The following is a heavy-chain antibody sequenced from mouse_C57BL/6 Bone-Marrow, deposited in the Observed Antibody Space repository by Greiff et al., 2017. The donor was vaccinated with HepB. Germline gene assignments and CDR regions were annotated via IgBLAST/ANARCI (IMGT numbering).Heavy chain of an antibody. D-gene: IGHD1-1*01. CDR3: ARPHYYGSSTDY. CDR2: ISSGGSYT. V-gene: IGHV5-6*02. Sequence: EVMLVESGGDLVKPGGSLKLSCAASGFTFSSYGMSWVRQTPDKRLEWVATISSGGSYTYYPDSVKGRFTISRDNAKNTLYLQMSSLKSEDTAMYYCARPHYYGSSTDYWGQGTTLTVSS. J-gene: IGHJ2*01. CDR1: GFTFSSYG.